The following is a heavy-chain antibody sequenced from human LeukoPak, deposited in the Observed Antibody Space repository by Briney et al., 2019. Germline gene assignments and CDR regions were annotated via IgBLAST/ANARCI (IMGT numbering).Heavy chain of an antibody. D-gene: IGHD3-3*01. J-gene: IGHJ6*02. CDR3: AVRLEWSPFYYYYGMDV. V-gene: IGHV3-7*01. CDR1: GFTFSSYW. Sequence: PGGSLRLSCAASGFTFSSYWMSWVRQAPGKGLEWVANIKQDGSEKYYVDSVKGRFTISRDNAKNSPYLQMNSLRAEDTAVYYCAVRLEWSPFYYYYGMDVWGQGTTVTVSS. CDR2: IKQDGSEK.